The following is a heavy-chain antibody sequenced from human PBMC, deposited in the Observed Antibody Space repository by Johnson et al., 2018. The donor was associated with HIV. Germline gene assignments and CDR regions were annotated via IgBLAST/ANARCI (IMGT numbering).Heavy chain of an antibody. J-gene: IGHJ3*02. Sequence: VQLVESGGVVVQPGGSLRLSCAASGFTFDDYTMHWVRQAPGKGLEWVSLISWDRGSTYYADSVKGRFTISRDNSKNTLYLQMNSLRAEDTAVYYCAKDQWSSSWTNDAFDIWGQGTMVTVSS. CDR1: GFTFDDYT. V-gene: IGHV3-43*01. CDR2: ISWDRGST. D-gene: IGHD6-13*01. CDR3: AKDQWSSSWTNDAFDI.